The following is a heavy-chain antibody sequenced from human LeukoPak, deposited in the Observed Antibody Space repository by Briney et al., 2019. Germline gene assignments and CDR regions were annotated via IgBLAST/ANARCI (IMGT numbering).Heavy chain of an antibody. V-gene: IGHV3-48*03. Sequence: GGSLRLSCAISGFTFSGCELTWVRQAPGKGLEWISYISRSGNTIYYADSVKGRFTTSRDNAKNSLYLQMDSLRVEDTAVYYCARVATMVRVPLDALDIWGQGTMVSVSS. J-gene: IGHJ3*02. CDR1: GFTFSGCE. CDR3: ARVATMVRVPLDALDI. CDR2: ISRSGNTI. D-gene: IGHD3-10*01.